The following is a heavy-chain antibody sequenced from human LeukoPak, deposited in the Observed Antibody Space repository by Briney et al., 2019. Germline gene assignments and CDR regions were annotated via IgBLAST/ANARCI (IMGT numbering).Heavy chain of an antibody. J-gene: IGHJ4*02. CDR1: GGTFSSYA. Sequence: SVKVSCKASGGTFSSYAISWVRQAPGQGLEWMGGIIPIFGTANYAQKFQGRVTITADESTSTAYMELSSLRSEDTAVYYCAREGRDGYILTDYWGQGTLVTVSS. CDR2: IIPIFGTA. CDR3: AREGRDGYILTDY. D-gene: IGHD5-24*01. V-gene: IGHV1-69*13.